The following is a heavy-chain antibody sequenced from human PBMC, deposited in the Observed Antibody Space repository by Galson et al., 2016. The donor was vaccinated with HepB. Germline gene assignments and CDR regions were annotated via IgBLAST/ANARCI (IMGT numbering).Heavy chain of an antibody. J-gene: IGHJ4*02. Sequence: SVKVSCKASGYTFFSYGISWVRKAPGQGLEWMGWISIYNGNTDYAQNVQDRLTMTTDTTTSTTYMELRSLKPDDTAVYYCARDLGYSGNYYGSDYWGRGTLVAVSS. D-gene: IGHD1-26*01. CDR1: GYTFFSYG. CDR2: ISIYNGNT. CDR3: ARDLGYSGNYYGSDY. V-gene: IGHV1-18*01.